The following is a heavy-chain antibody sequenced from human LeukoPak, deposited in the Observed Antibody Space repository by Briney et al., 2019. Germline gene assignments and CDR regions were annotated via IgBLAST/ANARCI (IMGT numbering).Heavy chain of an antibody. J-gene: IGHJ5*02. CDR3: ARAIAAADWFGP. V-gene: IGHV1-8*01. Sequence: GASAKVSCKASGYTFTSYDINWVRQATGQGLEWMGWMNPNSGNTGYAQKFQGRVTMTRNTSISTAYMELSSLRSEDTAVYYCARAIAAADWFGPWGQGTLVTVSS. CDR2: MNPNSGNT. CDR1: GYTFTSYD. D-gene: IGHD6-13*01.